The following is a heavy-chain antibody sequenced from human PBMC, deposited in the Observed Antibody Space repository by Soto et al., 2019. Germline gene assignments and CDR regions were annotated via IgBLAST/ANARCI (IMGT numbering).Heavy chain of an antibody. Sequence: SETLSLTCTVSGGSISSSSYYWGWIRQPPGKGLEWIGSIYYSGSTYYNPSLKSRVTISVDTSKNQFSLKLSSVTAADTAVYYCATSIYSSGGSCDYWGQGTLVTVSS. CDR2: IYYSGST. CDR1: GGSISSSSYY. D-gene: IGHD2-15*01. CDR3: ATSIYSSGGSCDY. J-gene: IGHJ4*02. V-gene: IGHV4-39*01.